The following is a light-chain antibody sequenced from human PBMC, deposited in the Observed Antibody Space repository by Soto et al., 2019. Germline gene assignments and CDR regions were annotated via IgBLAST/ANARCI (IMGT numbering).Light chain of an antibody. J-gene: IGKJ1*01. CDR2: WAS. CDR3: QQYNSDWT. CDR1: QSILYSSNNKNY. Sequence: DIVMTQSPASLAVSLGERATINCKSSQSILYSSNNKNYLAWYQQKPGQPPKLLIYWASTRESGVPDRFSGSGSGTDFTLTISSLQPDDFATYYCQQYNSDWTFGQGTKVDIK. V-gene: IGKV4-1*01.